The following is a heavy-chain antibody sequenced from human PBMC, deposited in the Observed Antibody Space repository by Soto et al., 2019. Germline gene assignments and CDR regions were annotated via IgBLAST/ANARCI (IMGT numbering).Heavy chain of an antibody. CDR3: ARDQTDSGGYSDS. V-gene: IGHV3-33*01. CDR2: IWNDGSNE. D-gene: IGHD2-15*01. CDR1: GFPFSSFG. Sequence: QVQLVESGGGVVQPGGPRSLSCKATGFPFSSFGIHWVRQPPGKGLEWLAIIWNDGSNEYYADSVKGRFTISRDNSKNTVYLQVSNLRAEDTAVYFCARDQTDSGGYSDSWGQGTLVTVSS. J-gene: IGHJ4*02.